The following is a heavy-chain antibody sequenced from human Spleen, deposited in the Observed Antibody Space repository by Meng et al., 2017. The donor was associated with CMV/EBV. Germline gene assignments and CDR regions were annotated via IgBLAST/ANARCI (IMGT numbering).Heavy chain of an antibody. CDR2: ASGASGRGTT. CDR3: YSPEFDY. CDR1: GFTFTTYA. V-gene: IGHV3-23*01. Sequence: GESLKISCAASGFTFTTYAMNWVRQAPGKGLEWVATASGASGRGTTYNTDSVKGRFSISRDNSKNTLYLQMRSLRVEDTAVYYCYSPEFDYWGQGALVTVSS. J-gene: IGHJ4*02. D-gene: IGHD4-11*01.